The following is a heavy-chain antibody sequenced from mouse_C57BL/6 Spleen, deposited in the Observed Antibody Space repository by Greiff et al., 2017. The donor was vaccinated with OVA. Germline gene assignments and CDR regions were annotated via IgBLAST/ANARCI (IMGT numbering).Heavy chain of an antibody. CDR1: GYTFTSYW. J-gene: IGHJ2*01. CDR2: IDPSDSYT. Sequence: VQLQQPGAELVKPGASVKLSCKASGYTFTSYWMQWVKQRPGQGLEWIGEIDPSDSYTNYNQKFKGKATLTVDTSSSTAYMQLSSLTSEDSAVYYCARSLRGFDYWGQGTTLTVSS. CDR3: ARSLRGFDY. V-gene: IGHV1-50*01. D-gene: IGHD1-1*01.